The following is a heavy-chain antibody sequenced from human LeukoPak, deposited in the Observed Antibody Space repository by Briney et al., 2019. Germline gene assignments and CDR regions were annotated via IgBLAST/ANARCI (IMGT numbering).Heavy chain of an antibody. V-gene: IGHV3-30*02. D-gene: IGHD4-17*01. J-gene: IGHJ6*02. CDR1: GFTFSSYG. Sequence: PGGSLRLSCAAPGFTFSSYGMHWVRQAPGKGLEWVAFIRYDGSNKYYADSVKGRFTISRDNSKNTLYLQMNSLRAEDTAVYYCANPDYGDYYYYGMDVWGQGTTVTVSS. CDR3: ANPDYGDYYYYGMDV. CDR2: IRYDGSNK.